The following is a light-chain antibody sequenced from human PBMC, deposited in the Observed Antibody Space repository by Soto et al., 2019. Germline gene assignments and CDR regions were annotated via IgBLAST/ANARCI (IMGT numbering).Light chain of an antibody. V-gene: IGKV3-15*01. CDR3: QQYGDWPLT. CDR2: ATS. J-gene: IGKJ4*01. Sequence: EIVVTQSPATLSVSPGERATLSCRASQSVGNNFAWYQQKPGQAPRLLIFATSTRATGVPARFSCSGSVTEFTLTISSLQSEDFAVYYCQQYGDWPLTFGGGAKVEIE. CDR1: QSVGNN.